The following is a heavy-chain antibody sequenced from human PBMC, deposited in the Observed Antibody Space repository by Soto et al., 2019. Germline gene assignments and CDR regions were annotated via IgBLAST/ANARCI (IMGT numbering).Heavy chain of an antibody. CDR3: ARDRSSTYYYYGMDL. D-gene: IGHD6-19*01. CDR1: GFSFSRHG. V-gene: IGHV3-30-3*01. CDR2: ISYDGSNQ. Sequence: LRLSCAASGFSFSRHGMHWVRQAPGKGLEWVAVISYDGSNQDYADSVKGRFSISRDNSKNTVYLQMNSLRVEDSAVYYCARDRSSTYYYYGMDLWGQGTTVTV. J-gene: IGHJ6*02.